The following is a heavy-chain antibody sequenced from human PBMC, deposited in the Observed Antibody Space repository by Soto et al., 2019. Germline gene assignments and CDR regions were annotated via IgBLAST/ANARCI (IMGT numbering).Heavy chain of an antibody. J-gene: IGHJ5*02. CDR2: MNPNSGNT. CDR3: ARERYYDILPGSYNEGPWFDP. D-gene: IGHD3-9*01. CDR1: GYTFTSYG. Sequence: ASVKVSCRASGYTFTSYGINWVRQTTGQGLEWMGWMNPNSGNTGYAQKFQGRVTMTRNTSISTAYMELSSLRSEDTAVYYCARERYYDILPGSYNEGPWFDPWGQGTLVTVSS. V-gene: IGHV1-8*01.